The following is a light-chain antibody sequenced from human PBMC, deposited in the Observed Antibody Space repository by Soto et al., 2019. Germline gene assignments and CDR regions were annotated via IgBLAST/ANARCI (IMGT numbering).Light chain of an antibody. V-gene: IGKV3-20*01. Sequence: EIVLTQSPGTLSLSPGERATLSCRASQSVSNSYLAWYQQKPGQAPRLLIYGASSRATGIPDRFSGSGSGTDFTLTISRLEPEDFAVYYCQQYSSSPSTFGGGTKVEIK. CDR2: GAS. CDR1: QSVSNSY. CDR3: QQYSSSPST. J-gene: IGKJ4*01.